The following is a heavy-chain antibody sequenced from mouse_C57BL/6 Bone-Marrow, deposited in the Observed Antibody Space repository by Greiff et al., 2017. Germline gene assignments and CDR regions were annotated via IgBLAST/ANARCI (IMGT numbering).Heavy chain of an antibody. D-gene: IGHD2-10*02. CDR1: GYAFSSSW. Sequence: QVQLQQSGPELVQPGASVKISCKASGYAFSSSWMNWVKQRPGKGLEWIGRIYPGDGDTNYNGKFKGKATLTADKSSSTAYMQLSSLTSEGSAVYFCARAYGNCGFGWFAYWGQGTLVTVSA. CDR3: ARAYGNCGFGWFAY. V-gene: IGHV1-82*01. J-gene: IGHJ3*01. CDR2: IYPGDGDT.